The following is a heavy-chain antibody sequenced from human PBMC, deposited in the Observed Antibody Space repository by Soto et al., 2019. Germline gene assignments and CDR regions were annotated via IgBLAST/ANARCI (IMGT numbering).Heavy chain of an antibody. CDR2: ISGSGGST. CDR3: AKDLGYGLGPDDVNLFDP. Sequence: GGSLRLSCAASGFTFSSYAMSWVRQAPGKGLEWVSAISGSGGSTYYADSVKGRFTISRDNSKNTLYLQMNSLRAEDTAVYYCAKDLGYGLGPDDVNLFDPWGQGTLVTVSS. J-gene: IGHJ5*02. CDR1: GFTFSSYA. D-gene: IGHD2-15*01. V-gene: IGHV3-23*01.